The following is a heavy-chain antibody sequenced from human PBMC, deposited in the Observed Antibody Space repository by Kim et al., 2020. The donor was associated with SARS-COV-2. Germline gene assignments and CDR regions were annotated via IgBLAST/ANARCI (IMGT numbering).Heavy chain of an antibody. CDR1: GFTFRNYV. J-gene: IGHJ4*02. CDR2: IGADGVNT. V-gene: IGHV3-23*01. Sequence: GGSLRLSCAVSGFTFRNYVMTWVRQGPGKGLEWVSSIGADGVNTVYADSVKGRFTISRDNSKNMLFLQMNSLTAEDAARYYCAHVPEGSCHGDAGSMCYFYWGQGTLVTVSS. CDR3: AHVPEGSCHGDAGSMCYFY. D-gene: IGHD2-15*01.